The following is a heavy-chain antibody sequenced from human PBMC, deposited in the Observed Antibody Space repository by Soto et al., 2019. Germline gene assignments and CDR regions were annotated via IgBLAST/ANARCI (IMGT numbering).Heavy chain of an antibody. V-gene: IGHV4-31*03. CDR1: GGSISSGGYY. D-gene: IGHD2-15*01. CDR3: ARGGGIVVVVAAWFDP. CDR2: IYYSGST. Sequence: QVQLQESGPGLVKPSQTLSLICTVSGGSISSGGYYWSWIRQHPGKGLEWIGYIYYSGSTYYNPSLKSRVTISVDTCKNQFSLKLSSVTAADTDVYYCARGGGIVVVVAAWFDPWGQGTLVTVSS. J-gene: IGHJ5*02.